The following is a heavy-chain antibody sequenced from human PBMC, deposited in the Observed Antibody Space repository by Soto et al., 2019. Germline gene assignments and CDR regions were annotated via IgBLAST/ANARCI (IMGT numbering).Heavy chain of an antibody. CDR3: ALRLSYCSSPSRTMDY. J-gene: IGHJ4*02. D-gene: IGHD2-2*01. Sequence: GYSVKLSCKASGGGFSSYAISWVRQAPRQGLEWMGGIIPIFGTANYAQKFQGRVTITADKSTSTAYMELSSLRSEDTAVYYCALRLSYCSSPSRTMDYWGKGKLASFSS. V-gene: IGHV1-69*06. CDR1: GGGFSSYA. CDR2: IIPIFGTA.